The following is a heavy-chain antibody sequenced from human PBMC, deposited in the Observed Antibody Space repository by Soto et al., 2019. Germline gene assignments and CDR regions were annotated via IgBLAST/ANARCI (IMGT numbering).Heavy chain of an antibody. V-gene: IGHV3-74*01. Sequence: EVQLAESGGGLVQPGGSLRLSCAASGFTLRGYWMHWVRQAPGKGLVWVSRINSDGSSTSYADSVKGRFTISRDNAKNTLYLQMNSLRAEDTAVYYCAKDGRLGQFDYWGQGTLVTASS. CDR3: AKDGRLGQFDY. D-gene: IGHD1-1*01. CDR1: GFTLRGYW. J-gene: IGHJ4*02. CDR2: INSDGSST.